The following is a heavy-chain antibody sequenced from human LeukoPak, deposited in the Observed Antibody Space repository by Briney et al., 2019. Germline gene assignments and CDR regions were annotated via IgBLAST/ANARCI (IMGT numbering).Heavy chain of an antibody. V-gene: IGHV3-21*01. J-gene: IGHJ2*01. Sequence: GGSLRLSCAASAFTFRSYSMHWVCQAPGKGLEWVSSISSGTTYIYFADSVKGRFTISRDNAKKSLYLQMDSLRAEDTAVYYCAGSDTTGYIPREWDYWYFDLWGRGTLVTVSS. D-gene: IGHD1-1*01. CDR2: ISSGTTYI. CDR3: AGSDTTGYIPREWDYWYFDL. CDR1: AFTFRSYS.